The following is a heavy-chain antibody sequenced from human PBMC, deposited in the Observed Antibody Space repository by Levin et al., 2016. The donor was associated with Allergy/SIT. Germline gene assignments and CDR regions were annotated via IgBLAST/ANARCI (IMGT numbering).Heavy chain of an antibody. CDR1: GYSFTSYW. CDR3: ARQRPRGLLPLSDFDY. CDR2: IYPGDSDT. D-gene: IGHD3-22*01. Sequence: GGSLRLSCKGSGYSFTSYWIGWVRQMPEKGLEWMGIIYPGDSDTRYSPSFHGQVTISAEKSISSAYLQWSSLKASDTAMYYCARQRPRGLLPLSDFDYWGQGTLVTVSS. J-gene: IGHJ4*02. V-gene: IGHV5-51*01.